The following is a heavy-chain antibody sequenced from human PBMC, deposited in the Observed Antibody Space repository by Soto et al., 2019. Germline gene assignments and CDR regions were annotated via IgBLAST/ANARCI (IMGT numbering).Heavy chain of an antibody. V-gene: IGHV4-31*03. CDR3: AREATLLWFGESNGMDV. J-gene: IGHJ6*02. Sequence: QVQLQESGPGLVKPSQTLSLTCTVSGGSISSGGYYWSWIRQHPGKGLEWIGYIYYSGSTYYNPSLKRRVTISVDTSKNQFSLKLSSVTAADTAVYYCAREATLLWFGESNGMDVWGQGTTVTVSS. CDR2: IYYSGST. D-gene: IGHD3-10*01. CDR1: GGSISSGGYY.